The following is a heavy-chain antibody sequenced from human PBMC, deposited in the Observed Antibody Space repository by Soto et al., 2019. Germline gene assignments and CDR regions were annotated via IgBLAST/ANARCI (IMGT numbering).Heavy chain of an antibody. J-gene: IGHJ4*02. CDR2: IYWDDDK. Sequence: NTLKESGPTLVKPTQTLTLTCTYSGISLRTTGVGVGWMRQPPGKALEWLGIIYWDDDKRYSPFLKSRLTLTCDISLSQVVLTMTNVGPVDTSTFFCAHTWGLPFDYWGPGNLVIVSS. CDR3: AHTWGLPFDY. CDR1: GISLRTTGVG. V-gene: IGHV2-5*02. D-gene: IGHD3-16*01.